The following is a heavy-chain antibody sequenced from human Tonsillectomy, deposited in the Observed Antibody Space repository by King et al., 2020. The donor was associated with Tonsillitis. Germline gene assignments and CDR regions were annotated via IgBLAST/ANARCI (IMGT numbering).Heavy chain of an antibody. CDR2: IFYSSST. J-gene: IGHJ4*02. CDR1: GASISSGGYS. V-gene: IGHV4-30-4*07. CDR3: VRGERGYSYGNPFDY. D-gene: IGHD5-18*01. Sequence: QLQESGPGLVKPSQTLSLTCAVSGASISSGGYSWNWIRQPPGKRLEWIGYIFYSSSTYYNPSVRSRVTISVNTSKNQLSLTLTSVTAADTAVYYCVRGERGYSYGNPFDYWGQGILVTVSS.